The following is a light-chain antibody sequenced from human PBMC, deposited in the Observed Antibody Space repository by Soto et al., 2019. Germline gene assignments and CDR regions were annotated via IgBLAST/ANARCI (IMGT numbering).Light chain of an antibody. V-gene: IGKV3-20*01. CDR2: GAS. CDR3: QQYGSSPRT. J-gene: IGKJ1*01. CDR1: QSVSSTY. Sequence: EIVLTQSPGTLSLSLGERATLSCRASQSVSSTYLAWYQQKLGQAPRLLIYGASTRAPGIPDRFSGSGSGTDFILSISRLEPEDFAVYYCQQYGSSPRTFGQGTKVEIK.